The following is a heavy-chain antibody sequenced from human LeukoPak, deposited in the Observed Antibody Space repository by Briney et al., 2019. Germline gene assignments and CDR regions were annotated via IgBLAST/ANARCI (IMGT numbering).Heavy chain of an antibody. J-gene: IGHJ5*02. Sequence: GESLKISCKISGYKLTNNWIGWVRQVPGKGLEWMGLIYPSYSDAKYSPSFQGQVTISADKSISTAYLQWSSLKASDTAMYYCARQAITMVRGVMSLNNWFDPWGQGTLVTVSS. V-gene: IGHV5-51*01. CDR2: IYPSYSDA. CDR1: GYKLTNNW. CDR3: ARQAITMVRGVMSLNNWFDP. D-gene: IGHD3-10*01.